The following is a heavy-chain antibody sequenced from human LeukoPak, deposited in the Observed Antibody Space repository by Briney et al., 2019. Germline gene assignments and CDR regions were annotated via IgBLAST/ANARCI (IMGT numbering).Heavy chain of an antibody. CDR1: GGSISSGGYY. D-gene: IGHD1-1*01. J-gene: IGHJ3*02. Sequence: SETLSLTCTVSGGSISSGGYYWSWIRQHPGKGLEWIGYIYYSGSTYYNPSLKSRVTILVDTSKNQFSLKLSSVTAADTAVYYCARHGTKSSAVFRSAFDIWGQGTMVTVSS. CDR3: ARHGTKSSAVFRSAFDI. V-gene: IGHV4-31*03. CDR2: IYYSGST.